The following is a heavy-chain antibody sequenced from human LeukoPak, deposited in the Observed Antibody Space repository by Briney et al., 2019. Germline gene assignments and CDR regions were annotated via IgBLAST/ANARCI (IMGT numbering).Heavy chain of an antibody. J-gene: IGHJ4*02. Sequence: GGSLRLSCAASGFTFSSYSMNWVRQAPGKGLEWVSSISSSSSYIYYTDSVKGRFTISRDNAKNSLYLQMNSLRAEDTAVYYCARAISGSSEYYFDYWGQGTLVTVSS. D-gene: IGHD1-26*01. V-gene: IGHV3-21*01. CDR3: ARAISGSSEYYFDY. CDR2: ISSSSSYI. CDR1: GFTFSSYS.